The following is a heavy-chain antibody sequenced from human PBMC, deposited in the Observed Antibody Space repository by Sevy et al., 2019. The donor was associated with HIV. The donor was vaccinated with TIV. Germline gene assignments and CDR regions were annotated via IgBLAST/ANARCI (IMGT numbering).Heavy chain of an antibody. CDR2: IIPIFETP. D-gene: IGHD3-10*01. J-gene: IGHJ4*02. Sequence: ASVKVSCKASGGTFSNYAISWVRQAPGQGLEWMGGIIPIFETPNYAQKFQDRVTITADESTSTVYMELSSLRSEDTAGYYCARDADYYGSGTYYVYFDYWGQGTLVTVSS. CDR3: ARDADYYGSGTYYVYFDY. V-gene: IGHV1-69*13. CDR1: GGTFSNYA.